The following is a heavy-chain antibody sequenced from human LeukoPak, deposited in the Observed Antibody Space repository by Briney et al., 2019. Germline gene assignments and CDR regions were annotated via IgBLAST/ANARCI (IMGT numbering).Heavy chain of an antibody. D-gene: IGHD5-18*01. CDR2: ISGSAHKI. CDR1: GITFSNYA. Sequence: GSLRLSCVASGITFSNYAVSWVRQAPEKGLDWVSVISGSAHKIRYADSVKGRFTISRDNSENIVYLQMNNLRVEDTAVYYCAGRPTGYSSGYIHWGQGTLVTVSS. CDR3: AGRPTGYSSGYIH. J-gene: IGHJ4*02. V-gene: IGHV3-23*01.